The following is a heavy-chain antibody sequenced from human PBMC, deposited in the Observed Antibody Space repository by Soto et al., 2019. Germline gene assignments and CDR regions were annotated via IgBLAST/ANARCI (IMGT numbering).Heavy chain of an antibody. J-gene: IGHJ5*02. D-gene: IGHD3-3*01. CDR3: AKDKALITILGWFDP. CDR2: ISYDGSNK. Sequence: QAQLVESGGGVVQPGRSLRLSCAASGFTFSSYGMHWVRQAPGKGLEWVAVISYDGSNKYYADSVKGRFTISRDNSKNTLYLQMNSLRAEDTAVYYCAKDKALITILGWFDPWGQGTLVTVSS. V-gene: IGHV3-30*18. CDR1: GFTFSSYG.